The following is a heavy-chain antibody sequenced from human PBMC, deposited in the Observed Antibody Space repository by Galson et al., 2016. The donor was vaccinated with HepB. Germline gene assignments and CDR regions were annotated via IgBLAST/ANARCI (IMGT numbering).Heavy chain of an antibody. CDR2: INLNNGVT. CDR1: GCTFTDYY. J-gene: IGHJ4*02. D-gene: IGHD3-3*01. V-gene: IGHV1-2*02. Sequence: SVKVSCKASGCTFTDYYMQWVRQAPGQGLEWMGWINLNNGVTTYAQKFQGRITLTMDTSISTGYMQLSSLTSDDTAIYYCANDPADSVPVDFWGQGTLVTVSS. CDR3: ANDPADSVPVDF.